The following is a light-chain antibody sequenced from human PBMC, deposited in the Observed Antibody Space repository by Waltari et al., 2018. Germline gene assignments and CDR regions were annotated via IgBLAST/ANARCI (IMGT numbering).Light chain of an antibody. V-gene: IGLV3-21*04. CDR3: QVWHPDIDPGV. CDR2: YDS. J-gene: IGLJ1*01. Sequence: SYVLTQPPSVSVAPGETARITCGGDNIGSYSVHWYQQKPRQAPVLVIFYDSDRPSGIPGRFSGSNSGNTATLTITSVEAGDEARYYCQVWHPDIDPGVFGTGTEVT. CDR1: NIGSYS.